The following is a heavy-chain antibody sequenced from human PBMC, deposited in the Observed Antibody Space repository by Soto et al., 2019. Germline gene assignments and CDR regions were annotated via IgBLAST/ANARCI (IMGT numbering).Heavy chain of an antibody. V-gene: IGHV3-30*18. CDR3: AKASDKGAASYYFDC. J-gene: IGHJ4*02. CDR1: GFTFSTYG. CDR2: ISNDGRNK. D-gene: IGHD2-15*01. Sequence: QVLLVESGGGVVQPGRSLRLACAASGFTFSTYGMHWVRQSPGRGLEWVAVISNDGRNKYHADFVKGRFTISRDNSKNTVYLQMYSLGTEDKAVYYCAKASDKGAASYYFDCWGQGTLVTVSS.